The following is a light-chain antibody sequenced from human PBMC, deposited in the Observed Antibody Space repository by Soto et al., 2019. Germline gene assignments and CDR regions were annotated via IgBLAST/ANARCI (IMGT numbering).Light chain of an antibody. Sequence: QSVLTQPASVSGSPGQSITISCIGTNSDVGGYDFVSWYQQHPGKAPKLLIYEVSNRPSGVSNRFSGSKSGNTASLTISGLQAEDEADYYCSSFTVTITVLFGGGTRSPS. J-gene: IGLJ2*01. CDR2: EVS. CDR3: SSFTVTITVL. V-gene: IGLV2-14*01. CDR1: NSDVGGYDF.